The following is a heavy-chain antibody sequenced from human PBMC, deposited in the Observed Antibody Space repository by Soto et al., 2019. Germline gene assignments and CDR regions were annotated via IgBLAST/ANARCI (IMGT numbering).Heavy chain of an antibody. D-gene: IGHD3-10*01. CDR2: INAGNGNT. V-gene: IGHV1-3*01. J-gene: IGHJ6*02. CDR3: ARDPMVRGVIYYYGMDV. CDR1: GYTFTSYA. Sequence: ASVKVSCKASGYTFTSYAMHWVRQAPGQRLEWMGWINAGNGNTKYSQKFQGRVTITRDTSASTAYMELSSLRSEDTAVYYCARDPMVRGVIYYYGMDVWGQGTTVTVS.